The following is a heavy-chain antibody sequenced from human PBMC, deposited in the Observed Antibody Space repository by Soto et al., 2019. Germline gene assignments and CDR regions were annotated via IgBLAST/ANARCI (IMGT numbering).Heavy chain of an antibody. D-gene: IGHD1-1*01. CDR1: GGTFRSYA. Sequence: QVQLVQSGAEVKKPGSSVKVSCKAYGGTFRSYAISWVRQATGQELEWRGGIIPICGTANYAQKFQGRVTITEDESTSTSYMELSSLRSEDTAVYYCASPVNWMRRSDYYYGMDVWGQGTTVTVSS. CDR3: ASPVNWMRRSDYYYGMDV. V-gene: IGHV1-69*12. J-gene: IGHJ6*02. CDR2: IIPICGTA.